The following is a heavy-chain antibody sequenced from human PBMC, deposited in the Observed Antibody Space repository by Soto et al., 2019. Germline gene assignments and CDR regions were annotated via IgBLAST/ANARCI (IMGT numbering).Heavy chain of an antibody. Sequence: QVQLQESGPGRVKPSETLSLTCSVSGDSVRSGSFYWSWIRQPPGRGLECIGYIYYTGRTSYNPSLQNRVTISIDTSKNQFSLNLTSVTAADTAVYYCGRDSTAFLFDYWGQGALVTVSS. CDR1: GDSVRSGSFY. D-gene: IGHD2-2*01. CDR2: IYYTGRT. V-gene: IGHV4-61*01. J-gene: IGHJ4*02. CDR3: GRDSTAFLFDY.